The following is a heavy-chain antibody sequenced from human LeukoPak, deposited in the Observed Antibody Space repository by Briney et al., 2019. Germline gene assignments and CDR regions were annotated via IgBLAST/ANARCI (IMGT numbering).Heavy chain of an antibody. CDR1: GFTFNTYA. CDR2: LSGDRSHI. V-gene: IGHV3-21*04. CDR3: TRDLYSMYAK. D-gene: IGHD2-8*01. Sequence: GGSLRLSCLASGFTFNTYAMNWVRQAPGGGLEWVAALSGDRSHIYHADSVMGRFTISRDNVKNSLYLQMNSLRADGTAVYYCTRDLYSMYAKWGQGTLVTVSS. J-gene: IGHJ4*02.